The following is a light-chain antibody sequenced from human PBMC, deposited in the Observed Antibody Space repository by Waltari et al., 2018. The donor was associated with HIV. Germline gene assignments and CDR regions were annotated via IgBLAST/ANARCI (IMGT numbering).Light chain of an antibody. CDR3: QKYYKTPWT. CDR2: WAS. V-gene: IGKV4-1*01. CDR1: QSILHGSNDKNY. Sequence: DIVMTQSPESLAVSLGERTTINCKASQSILHGSNDKNYLAWYQQRAGQSPKLLIYWASTRESGVPERFNGSVSGTDFTLTISSLLAEDVAVYYCQKYYKTPWTFGRGTKVQI. J-gene: IGKJ1*01.